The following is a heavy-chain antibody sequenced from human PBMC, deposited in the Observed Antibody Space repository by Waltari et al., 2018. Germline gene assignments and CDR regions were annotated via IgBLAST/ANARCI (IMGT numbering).Heavy chain of an antibody. CDR3: AKARVGWYDFDY. D-gene: IGHD6-19*01. Sequence: EVQLLESGGGLVQPGGSLGLSCAASGFPFSGYAMSWFRQAPGKGLEWVSAISGSGGSTYYADSVKGRFTISRDDSKNTLYLQMNSLRAEDTAVYYCAKARVGWYDFDYWGQGTLVTVSS. CDR1: GFPFSGYA. J-gene: IGHJ4*02. V-gene: IGHV3-23*01. CDR2: ISGSGGST.